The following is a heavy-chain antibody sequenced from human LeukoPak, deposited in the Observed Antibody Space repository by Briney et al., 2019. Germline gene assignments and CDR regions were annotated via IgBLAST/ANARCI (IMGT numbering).Heavy chain of an antibody. CDR3: ARACHLVVVTAEGGWLDP. CDR1: GYSFTSYG. Sequence: ASVKVSCKASGYSFTSYGIGWVRQAPGQGLEWVGWISIYNGETYYTQSLQDRATITTDTSTNTVYMELRSLRSDDTAVYYCARACHLVVVTAEGGWLDPWGQGTLVTVSS. V-gene: IGHV1-18*01. CDR2: ISIYNGET. J-gene: IGHJ5*02. D-gene: IGHD2-21*02.